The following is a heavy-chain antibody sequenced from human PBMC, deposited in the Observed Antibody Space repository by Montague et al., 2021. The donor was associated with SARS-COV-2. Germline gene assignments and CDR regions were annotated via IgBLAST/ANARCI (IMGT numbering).Heavy chain of an antibody. CDR3: ARDSTFLLGYVSNTFGEF. V-gene: IGHV4-4*06. D-gene: IGHD3-10*01. Sequence: IYPSATTYYNPSLNSLITISVDTSRNQFSMKLSSVTAADAAVYFCARDSTFLLGYVSNTFGEFWGQGTLVTVSS. J-gene: IGHJ4*02. CDR2: IYPSATT.